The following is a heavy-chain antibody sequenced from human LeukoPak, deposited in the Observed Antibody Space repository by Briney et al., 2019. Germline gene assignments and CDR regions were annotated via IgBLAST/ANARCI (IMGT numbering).Heavy chain of an antibody. V-gene: IGHV3-48*01. CDR2: ISPTSTP. D-gene: IGHD2/OR15-2a*01. J-gene: IGHJ5*02. Sequence: PGGSPRLSCAASGFSFSGYSMNWVRQAPGKGLEWLSYISPTSTPSYADSVEGRFTISRDNAKNSVYLQMNSLRAEDTAVYYCATFHEPWGQGTLVTVSS. CDR3: ATFHEP. CDR1: GFSFSGYS.